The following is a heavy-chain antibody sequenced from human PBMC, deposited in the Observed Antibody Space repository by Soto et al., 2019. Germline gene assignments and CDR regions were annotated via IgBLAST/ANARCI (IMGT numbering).Heavy chain of an antibody. D-gene: IGHD1-1*01. CDR2: INPSGGST. J-gene: IGHJ6*02. CDR1: GYTFTSYY. CDR3: ARGTVTGSEYNYYYYGMDV. Sequence: ASVKVSCKASGYTFTSYYMHWVRQAPGQGLEWMGIINPSGGSTSYAQKFQGRVTMTRDTSTSTVYMELSSLTSEDTAVYYCARGTVTGSEYNYYYYGMDVWGQGTTVTVSS. V-gene: IGHV1-46*01.